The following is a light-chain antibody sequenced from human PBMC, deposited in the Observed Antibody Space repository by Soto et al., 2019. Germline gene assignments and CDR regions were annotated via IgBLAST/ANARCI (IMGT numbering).Light chain of an antibody. Sequence: DIPMTQSPSTLSASVGDRVTITCRASQSISSWLAWYQQKPGKAPKLLIYKASSLESGVPSRFSGSGSGTEFTLTISSLQPDDFATYYCQQYGETFGQGTKVEIK. V-gene: IGKV1-5*03. J-gene: IGKJ1*01. CDR1: QSISSW. CDR3: QQYGET. CDR2: KAS.